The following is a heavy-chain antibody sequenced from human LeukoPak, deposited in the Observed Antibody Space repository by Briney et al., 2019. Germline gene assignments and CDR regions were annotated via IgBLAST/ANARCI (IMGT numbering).Heavy chain of an antibody. CDR1: GGSISSGGYY. J-gene: IGHJ6*02. V-gene: IGHV4-31*03. Sequence: SETLSLTCTVSGGSISSGGYYWSWIRQHPGKGLEWIGYIYYSGSTYYNPSLKSRVTISVDTSKNQFSLKLSSVTAADTAVYYCARGKTKYCSSTSCLDLDVWGQGATVTVSS. D-gene: IGHD2-2*01. CDR3: ARGKTKYCSSTSCLDLDV. CDR2: IYYSGST.